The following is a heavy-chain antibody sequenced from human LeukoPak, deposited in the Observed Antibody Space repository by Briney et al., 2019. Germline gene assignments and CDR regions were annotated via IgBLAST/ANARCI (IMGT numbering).Heavy chain of an antibody. Sequence: GLSLRLSCAASGFTYRRDCMNCVSQAPGKGLEWVSSISSSSSYIYYADSVKGRFTISRDNAKNSLYLQMNSLRAEDTVVYYCAMDYYYDSSGYYDGDYWGQGTLVTVSS. CDR1: GFTYRRDC. V-gene: IGHV3-21*01. J-gene: IGHJ4*02. CDR3: AMDYYYDSSGYYDGDY. D-gene: IGHD3-22*01. CDR2: ISSSSSYI.